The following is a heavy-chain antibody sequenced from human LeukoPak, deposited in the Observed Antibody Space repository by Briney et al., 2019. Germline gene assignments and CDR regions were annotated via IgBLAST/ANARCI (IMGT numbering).Heavy chain of an antibody. D-gene: IGHD6-19*01. Sequence: GESLKISCKGSGYSFTSYWIGWMRQMPGKGLEWMGIIYPGDSDTRYSPSFQGQVTISADKSISTAYLRWSSLKASDTAMYYCARHIRSGWYYFDYWGQGTLVTVSS. CDR2: IYPGDSDT. CDR3: ARHIRSGWYYFDY. CDR1: GYSFTSYW. J-gene: IGHJ4*02. V-gene: IGHV5-51*01.